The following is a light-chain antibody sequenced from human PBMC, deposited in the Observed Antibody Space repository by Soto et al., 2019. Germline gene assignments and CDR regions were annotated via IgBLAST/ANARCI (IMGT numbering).Light chain of an antibody. V-gene: IGKV3-20*01. CDR2: GAS. Sequence: EIVLTQSPGTLSLSPGKRVSLSCRDSQSISSTYLAWYQQEPGQAPRLLIYGASSRATGIPDRFSGSGSGTDFTLTISRLEPEDFAVYYCQQYDSPPRTFGQGTKVE. CDR3: QQYDSPPRT. J-gene: IGKJ1*01. CDR1: QSISSTY.